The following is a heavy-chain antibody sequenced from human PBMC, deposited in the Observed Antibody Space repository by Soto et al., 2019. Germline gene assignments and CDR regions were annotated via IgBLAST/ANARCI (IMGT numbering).Heavy chain of an antibody. Sequence: PGGSLRLSCAASGFTFSSYSMNWVRQAPGKGLEWVSYISSSSSTIYYADSVKGRFTISRDNAKNSLYLQMNSLRAEDTAVYYCARARRRSYSSGWYGSYNMDVWGKGTTVTVSS. D-gene: IGHD6-19*01. CDR2: ISSSSSTI. V-gene: IGHV3-48*01. CDR3: ARARRRSYSSGWYGSYNMDV. J-gene: IGHJ6*03. CDR1: GFTFSSYS.